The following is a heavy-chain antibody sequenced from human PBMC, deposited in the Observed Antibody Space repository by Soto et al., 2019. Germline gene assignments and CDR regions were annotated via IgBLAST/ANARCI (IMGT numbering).Heavy chain of an antibody. CDR3: ARVTWGLSSADVDD. J-gene: IGHJ4*02. CDR2: ISAYNGNT. V-gene: IGHV1-18*01. Sequence: QVQLVQSGAEVKKPGASVKVSCKAPGYTFTSYGITWVRQAPGQGLEWMGWISAYNGNTNYAQKLQGRVTMTTDTSTRTGYTELRCLRSDDTSVYYCARVTWGLSSADVDDWGQGTLVTVSP. CDR1: GYTFTSYG. D-gene: IGHD6-6*01.